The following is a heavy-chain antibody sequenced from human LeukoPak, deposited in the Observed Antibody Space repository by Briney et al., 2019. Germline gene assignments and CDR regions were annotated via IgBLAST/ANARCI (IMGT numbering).Heavy chain of an antibody. CDR3: AAGEPYGY. CDR1: GFTFTTYG. CDR2: IWYDGSNK. D-gene: IGHD1-14*01. V-gene: IGHV3-33*01. J-gene: IGHJ4*02. Sequence: GRSLRLSCAASGFTFTTYGTHWVRQAPGKGLEWVAIIWYDGSNKYYADSVKGRFTISRDNSKNTLYLQMNSLRADDTAVYYCAAGEPYGYWGQGTLVTVSS.